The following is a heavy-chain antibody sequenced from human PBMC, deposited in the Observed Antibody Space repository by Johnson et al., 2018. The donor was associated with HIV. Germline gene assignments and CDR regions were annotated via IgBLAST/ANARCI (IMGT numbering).Heavy chain of an antibody. V-gene: IGHV3-49*04. J-gene: IGHJ3*02. CDR1: GFTFGDYA. Sequence: VQLVESGGGLAQPGRSLRLSCTTSGFTFGDYALSWVRQAPGKGLEWVGFIRSKAYGGTTEYAASVKGRFTISRDDSRSIAYLQMNGLKTEDTAVYYCARDPVWDAFDIWGQGTMVTVSS. CDR2: IRSKAYGGTT. CDR3: ARDPVWDAFDI.